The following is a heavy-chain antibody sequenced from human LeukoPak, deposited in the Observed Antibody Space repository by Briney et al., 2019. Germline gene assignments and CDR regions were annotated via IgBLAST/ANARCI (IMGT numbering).Heavy chain of an antibody. CDR2: ISAYNGNT. Sequence: ASVKVSCKASGYTFTSYYMHWVRQAPGQGLEWMGWISAYNGNTNYAQKLQGRVTMTTDTSTSTAYMELRSLRSDDTAVYYCARDLYSSGWYSYNWFDPWGQGTLVTVSS. D-gene: IGHD6-19*01. J-gene: IGHJ5*02. CDR3: ARDLYSSGWYSYNWFDP. V-gene: IGHV1-18*04. CDR1: GYTFTSYY.